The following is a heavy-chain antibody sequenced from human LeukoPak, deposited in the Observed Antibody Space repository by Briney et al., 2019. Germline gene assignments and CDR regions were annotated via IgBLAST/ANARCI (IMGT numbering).Heavy chain of an antibody. V-gene: IGHV4-59*08. CDR2: ITYSGST. Sequence: SETLSLTCTVSGGSFSASHWSWIRQPPGKGLEWIGYITYSGSTHYNPSLKSRVTISVDTSKNQFSLKLTSVTAADTAMYYCARLGVDGTSGTFYSGGNWFDPWGQGTLVTVSS. D-gene: IGHD3-10*01. CDR1: GGSFSASH. CDR3: ARLGVDGTSGTFYSGGNWFDP. J-gene: IGHJ5*02.